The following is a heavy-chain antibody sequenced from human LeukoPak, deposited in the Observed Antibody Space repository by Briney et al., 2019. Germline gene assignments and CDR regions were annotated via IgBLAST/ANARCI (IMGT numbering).Heavy chain of an antibody. CDR2: INPNSGGT. Sequence: ASVKVSCKASGYTFTGYYMHWVRQAPGQGLEWMGWINPNSGGTNYAQKFQGRFTMTRDTSISTAYMELSRLRSDDTAVYYCARDRGTDYAFDIWGQGTMVTVSS. CDR1: GYTFTGYY. CDR3: ARDRGTDYAFDI. V-gene: IGHV1-2*02. J-gene: IGHJ3*02. D-gene: IGHD3-16*01.